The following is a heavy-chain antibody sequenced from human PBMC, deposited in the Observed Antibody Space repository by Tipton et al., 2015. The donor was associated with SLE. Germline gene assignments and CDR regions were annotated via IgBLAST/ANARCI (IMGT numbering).Heavy chain of an antibody. CDR3: AKQISPHYGLDV. Sequence: RSLRLSCAASGFTFSSYGMHWVRQAPGKGLEWVAVIWYDGSNKYYAESVRGRFTISRDNSKNTLYVQMNSLRTEDTAVYYCAKQISPHYGLDVWGQGTTVTVSS. CDR1: GFTFSSYG. V-gene: IGHV3-30*18. J-gene: IGHJ6*02. CDR2: IWYDGSNK.